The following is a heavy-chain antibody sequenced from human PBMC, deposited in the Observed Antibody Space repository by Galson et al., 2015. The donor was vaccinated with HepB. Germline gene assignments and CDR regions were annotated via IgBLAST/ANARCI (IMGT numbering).Heavy chain of an antibody. CDR1: GYKFTSYY. CDR2: IITIFGTP. CDR3: ARVPNHYDSSGYYYYGLDV. Sequence: SVKVSCKASGYKFTSYYMHWVRQAPGQGLEWMGGIITIFGTPDYAQKFLGRVTISADESTSTAYMELSSLRSDDTAIYYCARVPNHYDSSGYYYYGLDVWGRGTTVIVSS. V-gene: IGHV1-69*13. J-gene: IGHJ6*02. D-gene: IGHD3-22*01.